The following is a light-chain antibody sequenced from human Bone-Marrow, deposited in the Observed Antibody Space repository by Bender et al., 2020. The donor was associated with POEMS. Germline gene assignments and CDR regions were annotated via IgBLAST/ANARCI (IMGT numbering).Light chain of an antibody. Sequence: QSALTQPASVSGSPGQSITISCTGTNSDVGSYNFVSWYQQHPGKAPKLMIYDVSYRPSGVSNRVSGSKSGNTASLTISGLQAEDEADYYCASFTSDDTWVFGGGTKLTVL. CDR2: DVS. CDR3: ASFTSDDTWV. J-gene: IGLJ3*02. V-gene: IGLV2-14*03. CDR1: NSDVGSYNF.